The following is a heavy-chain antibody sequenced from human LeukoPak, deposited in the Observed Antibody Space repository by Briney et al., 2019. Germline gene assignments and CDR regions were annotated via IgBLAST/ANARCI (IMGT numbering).Heavy chain of an antibody. CDR1: GFTFSSYG. CDR2: IWYDGSNK. V-gene: IGHV3-33*01. J-gene: IGHJ4*02. CDR3: ARTRRGYSYGYEDY. D-gene: IGHD5-18*01. Sequence: GGSLRLSCAASGFTFSSYGMHWVRQAPGKGLEWVAVIWYDGSNKYYADSVKGRFTISRDNSKNTLYLQMNSLRAEDTAVYYCARTRRGYSYGYEDYWGQGTLVTVSS.